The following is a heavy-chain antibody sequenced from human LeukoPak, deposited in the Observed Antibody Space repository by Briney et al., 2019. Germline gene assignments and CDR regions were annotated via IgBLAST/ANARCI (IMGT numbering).Heavy chain of an antibody. CDR3: ARDRLAIFGVVIDYYYYYGTDV. J-gene: IGHJ6*02. V-gene: IGHV1-18*01. Sequence: ASVKVSCKASGGTFSSYAISWVRQAPGQGLEWMGWISAYNGNTNYAQKLQGRVTMTTDTSTSTAYMELRSLRSDDTAVYYCARDRLAIFGVVIDYYYYYGTDVWGQGTTVTVSS. CDR1: GGTFSSYA. CDR2: ISAYNGNT. D-gene: IGHD3-3*01.